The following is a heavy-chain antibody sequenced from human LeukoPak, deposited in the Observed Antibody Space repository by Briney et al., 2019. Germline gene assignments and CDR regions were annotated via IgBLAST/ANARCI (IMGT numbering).Heavy chain of an antibody. J-gene: IGHJ4*02. Sequence: GGSLRLSCAASGFTFSSYWMSWVRQAPGKGLEWVANIKQDGSEKYYVDSVKGRFTISRDNAKNSLYLQMNSLRAEDTAVYYCARGRGGPYSGYDLGYWGQGTLVTVSS. V-gene: IGHV3-7*01. CDR3: ARGRGGPYSGYDLGY. CDR1: GFTFSSYW. D-gene: IGHD5-12*01. CDR2: IKQDGSEK.